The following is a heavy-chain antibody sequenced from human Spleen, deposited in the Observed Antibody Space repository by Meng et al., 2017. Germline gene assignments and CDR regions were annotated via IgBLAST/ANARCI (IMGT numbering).Heavy chain of an antibody. J-gene: IGHJ4*02. V-gene: IGHV3-74*01. CDR3: VRVLNYYDN. Sequence: GGSLRLSCEASGFTFSTWSMNWVRQAPGKGLEWVSRIKSDGTKINYADSVKGRFTISRDNFENTLYLQMNSLRAEDTAVYYCVRVLNYYDNWGQGTLVTVSS. D-gene: IGHD3-22*01. CDR2: IKSDGTKI. CDR1: GFTFSTWS.